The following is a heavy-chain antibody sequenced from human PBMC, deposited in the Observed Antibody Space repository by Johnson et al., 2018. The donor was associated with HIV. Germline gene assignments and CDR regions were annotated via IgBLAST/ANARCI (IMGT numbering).Heavy chain of an antibody. J-gene: IGHJ3*02. D-gene: IGHD1-1*01. Sequence: EVQLVESGGGVVQPGRSLRLSCAASGFTVSSNHMTWVRQAPGKGLEWVSVIYSGGSTDYADSLKGRFTISRDNAKNSLYLQMNSLRAEDTAVYYCGRGIDDGDAVDIWGQGTMVTVSS. V-gene: IGHV3-66*01. CDR2: IYSGGST. CDR3: GRGIDDGDAVDI. CDR1: GFTVSSNH.